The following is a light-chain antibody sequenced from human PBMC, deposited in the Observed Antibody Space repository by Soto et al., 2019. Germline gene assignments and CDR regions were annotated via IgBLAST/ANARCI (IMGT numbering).Light chain of an antibody. CDR2: DAS. CDR3: QQRSNWPPLT. Sequence: EIVLTQSPATLSLSPGERATLSCRASESVGSYLAWYQQKPGQAPRLLIYDASNRATGTPARFSGSGSGTDFTLTISSLKPEDFAVYYCQQRSNWPPLTFGGGTKVEIK. J-gene: IGKJ4*01. V-gene: IGKV3-11*01. CDR1: ESVGSY.